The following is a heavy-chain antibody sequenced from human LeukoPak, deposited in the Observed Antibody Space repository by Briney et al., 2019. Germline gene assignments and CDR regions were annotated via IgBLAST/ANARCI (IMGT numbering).Heavy chain of an antibody. CDR1: GYTFTSYD. V-gene: IGHV1-8*03. CDR2: MNPNSGNT. D-gene: IGHD3-10*01. CDR3: ARDGHYYGSGSYSPPGGIYYYYGMDV. Sequence: GASVKVSCKASGYTFTSYDFNWLRQATGQGLEWMGWMNPNSGNTGYAQKFQGRVTITRHTSISTAYMELSSLRSEDTAVYYCARDGHYYGSGSYSPPGGIYYYYGMDVWGQGTTVTVSS. J-gene: IGHJ6*02.